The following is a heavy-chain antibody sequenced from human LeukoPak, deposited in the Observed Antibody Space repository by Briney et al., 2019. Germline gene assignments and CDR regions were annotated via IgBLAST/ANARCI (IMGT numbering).Heavy chain of an antibody. J-gene: IGHJ4*02. CDR3: ATDYGDYKHLPDRIAHDY. Sequence: GASVKVSCKASGGTFSSYAISWVRQAPGQGLEWMGGIIPIFGTANYAQKFQGRVTITADESTSTAYMELSSLRSEDTAVYYCATDYGDYKHLPDRIAHDYWGQGTLVTVSS. V-gene: IGHV1-69*13. CDR1: GGTFSSYA. CDR2: IIPIFGTA. D-gene: IGHD4-17*01.